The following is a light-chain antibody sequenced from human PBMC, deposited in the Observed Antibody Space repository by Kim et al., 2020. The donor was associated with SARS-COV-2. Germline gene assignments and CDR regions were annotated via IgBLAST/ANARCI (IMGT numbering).Light chain of an antibody. J-gene: IGLJ3*02. CDR2: EVT. Sequence: GQSINISCTGTSSDVGTYNLVSWYQHHPGKAPKLMIYEVTKRPSGVSNRFSGSKSGNTASLTISGLQAEDEADYYCCSYVGSSTWVFGGGTQLTVL. V-gene: IGLV2-23*02. CDR3: CSYVGSSTWV. CDR1: SSDVGTYNL.